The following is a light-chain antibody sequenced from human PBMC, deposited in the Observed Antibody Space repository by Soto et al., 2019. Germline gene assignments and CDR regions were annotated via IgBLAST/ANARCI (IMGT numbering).Light chain of an antibody. J-gene: IGKJ1*01. CDR3: QQRSRWPET. CDR1: QSVTNF. CDR2: NAS. Sequence: EIVLTQSPGTLSLSPGERATLSCRASQSVTNFLAWYQQKPGQSPSLLIYNASHRATGIPARFSGSGSGTDFTLTISSLEPEDFAVYYCQQRSRWPETFGQGTKVDIK. V-gene: IGKV3-11*01.